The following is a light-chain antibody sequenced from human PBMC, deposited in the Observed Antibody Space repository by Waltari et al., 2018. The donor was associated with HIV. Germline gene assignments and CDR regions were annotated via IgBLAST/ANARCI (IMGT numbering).Light chain of an antibody. V-gene: IGLV1-44*01. J-gene: IGLJ1*01. CDR1: LSNIGSKT. Sequence: QSVLTQSPSASGTPGQRVIISCPGTLSNIGSKTVNWYRQLQGTAPTLLIYRDVKRPSGVPDRFSGSKSGTSASLAISGLQSEDEADYYCAAWDDSLNSYVFGPGTKVTVL. CDR2: RDV. CDR3: AAWDDSLNSYV.